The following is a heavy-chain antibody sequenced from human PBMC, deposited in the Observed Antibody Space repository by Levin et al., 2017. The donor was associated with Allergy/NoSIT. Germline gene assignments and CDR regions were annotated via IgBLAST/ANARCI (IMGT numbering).Heavy chain of an antibody. CDR2: ISYDESDK. CDR1: GFSFRSFG. D-gene: IGHD6-13*01. V-gene: IGHV3-30*18. CDR3: AKDVVFGTSSWSLDF. J-gene: IGHJ4*02. Sequence: GGSLRLSCAASGFSFRSFGMHWVRQAPGKGLEWVAVISYDESDKFYADSVKGRFTISRDNTKNTLYLQMNSLRSEDAAVYYCAKDVVFGTSSWSLDFWGQGTRVTVSS.